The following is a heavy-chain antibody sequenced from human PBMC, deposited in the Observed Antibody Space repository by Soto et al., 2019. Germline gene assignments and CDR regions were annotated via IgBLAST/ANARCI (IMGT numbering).Heavy chain of an antibody. CDR1: GFTFSSYA. Sequence: GGSLRLSCAASGFTFSSYAMTWVRQAPGKGLEWVGRTRNKANSYTTEYAASVKGRFTISRDDSKNSLYLQMNSLKIEDTAMYYCARLAPDWGQGTLVTVSS. CDR3: ARLAPD. CDR2: TRNKANSYTT. J-gene: IGHJ4*02. V-gene: IGHV3-72*01.